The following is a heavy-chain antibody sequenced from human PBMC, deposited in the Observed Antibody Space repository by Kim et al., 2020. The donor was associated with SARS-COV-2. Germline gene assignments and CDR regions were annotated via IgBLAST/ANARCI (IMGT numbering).Heavy chain of an antibody. V-gene: IGHV5-51*01. Sequence: SVQGQVTISADKSISTAYLQWSSLKASDTAMYYCARSRVWYSSSWQPFDYWGQGTLVTVSS. D-gene: IGHD6-13*01. CDR3: ARSRVWYSSSWQPFDY. J-gene: IGHJ4*02.